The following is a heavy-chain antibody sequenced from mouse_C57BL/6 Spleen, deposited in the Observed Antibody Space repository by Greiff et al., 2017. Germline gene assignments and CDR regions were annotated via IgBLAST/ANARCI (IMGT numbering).Heavy chain of an antibody. Sequence: QVQLQQPGAELVMPGASVKLSCKASGYTFTSYWMHWVKQRPGQGLEWIGEIDPSDSYTNYNQKFKGKSTLTVDKSSSTAYMQLSSLTSEDSAVYYCARTYYYGSSPYYFDCWGQGTTLTVSS. CDR3: ARTYYYGSSPYYFDC. CDR2: IDPSDSYT. D-gene: IGHD1-1*01. V-gene: IGHV1-69*01. CDR1: GYTFTSYW. J-gene: IGHJ2*01.